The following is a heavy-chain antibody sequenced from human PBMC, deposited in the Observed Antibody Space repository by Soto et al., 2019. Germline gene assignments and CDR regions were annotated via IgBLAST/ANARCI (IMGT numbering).Heavy chain of an antibody. CDR3: ARGGDYYGSGSYYSAFDY. J-gene: IGHJ4*02. CDR1: GGSISSGGYY. CDR2: IYYSGST. Sequence: QVQLQESGPGLVKPSQTLSLTCTVSGGSISSGGYYWSWILQHPGKGLEWIGYIYYSGSTYYNPALKRRVTISVDTSKNQFSLKLSSVTAADTAVYYCARGGDYYGSGSYYSAFDYWGQGTLVTVSS. D-gene: IGHD3-10*01. V-gene: IGHV4-31*03.